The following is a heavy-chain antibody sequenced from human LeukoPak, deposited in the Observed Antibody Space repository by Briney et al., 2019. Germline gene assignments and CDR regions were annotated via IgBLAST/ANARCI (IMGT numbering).Heavy chain of an antibody. J-gene: IGHJ4*02. Sequence: GGSLRLSCAASGLSFNNYAMNWVRQAPGKGLDWVSTVSYSGTDTYYADSVKGRFVISRDNSKKTVYLQMNSLRAEDTAVYYCAKGRGGNFFDYWGQGTLVTVSS. CDR3: AKGRGGNFFDY. CDR1: GLSFNNYA. CDR2: VSYSGTDT. D-gene: IGHD4-23*01. V-gene: IGHV3-23*01.